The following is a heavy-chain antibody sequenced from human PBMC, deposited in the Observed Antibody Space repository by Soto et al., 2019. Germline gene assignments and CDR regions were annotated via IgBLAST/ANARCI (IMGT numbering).Heavy chain of an antibody. Sequence: QVQLVQSGAEVKKPGSSVKVSCKASGGTFSSYAISWVRQAPGQGLEWMGGIIPICDTADYAQKFQGRVTITADESTNTAYMELSSLRSEDTAVYYCAGHSSGVPGYYYGMDVWGQGTTVTVSS. CDR1: GGTFSSYA. J-gene: IGHJ6*01. CDR2: IIPICDTA. CDR3: AGHSSGVPGYYYGMDV. V-gene: IGHV1-69*12. D-gene: IGHD3-22*01.